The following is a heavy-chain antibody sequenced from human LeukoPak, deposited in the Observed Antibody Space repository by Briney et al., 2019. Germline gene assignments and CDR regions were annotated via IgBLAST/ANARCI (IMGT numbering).Heavy chain of an antibody. D-gene: IGHD6-13*01. CDR2: ILYDGSRK. J-gene: IGHJ2*01. V-gene: IGHV3-30*18. CDR3: AKDIGTGGTGWYFDL. Sequence: GGSLRLSCAASGFTFTNYAMHWVRQAPGKGLEWVANILYDGSRKNYADSVKGRFSVYRDNSNYSLYLQMNSLRIEDTALYYCAKDIGTGGTGWYFDLWGRGTLVTVSS. CDR1: GFTFTNYA.